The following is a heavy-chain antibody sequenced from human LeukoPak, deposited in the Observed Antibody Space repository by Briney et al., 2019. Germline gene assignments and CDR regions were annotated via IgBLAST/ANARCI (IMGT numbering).Heavy chain of an antibody. V-gene: IGHV3-23*01. D-gene: IGHD3-10*01. CDR3: ARFAGSGSYVDY. CDR1: GFTFSSYA. Sequence: PGGSLRLSCAASGFTFSSYAMSWVRQAPGKGLEWVSAISGSGGSTYYADSVKGRFTISRDNAKNSLYLQMNSLRAEDTAVYYCARFAGSGSYVDYWGQGTLVTVSS. J-gene: IGHJ4*02. CDR2: ISGSGGST.